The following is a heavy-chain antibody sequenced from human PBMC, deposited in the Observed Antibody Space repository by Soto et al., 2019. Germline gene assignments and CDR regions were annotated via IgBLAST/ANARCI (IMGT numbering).Heavy chain of an antibody. Sequence: PSETLSLTCTVSGGSISSYYWSWIRQPPGKGLEWIGEINHSGSTNYNPSLKSRVTISVDTSKNQFSLKLSSVTAADTAVYYCARGPQLRFFLSWFDPWGQGTLVTVSS. D-gene: IGHD3-3*01. V-gene: IGHV4-34*01. CDR2: INHSGST. J-gene: IGHJ5*02. CDR1: GGSISSYY. CDR3: ARGPQLRFFLSWFDP.